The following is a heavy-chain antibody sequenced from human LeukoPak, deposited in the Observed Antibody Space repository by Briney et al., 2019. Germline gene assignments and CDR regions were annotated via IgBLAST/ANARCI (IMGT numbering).Heavy chain of an antibody. Sequence: GGSLRLSCAASGFTFSSYGMHWVRQAPGKGLEWVAFIRYDGSNKYYADSVKGRFTISRDNSKNTLYLQMNSLRAEDTAVYYCAKVRERWLSSVRWFDPWGQGTLVTVSS. V-gene: IGHV3-30*02. D-gene: IGHD3-22*01. CDR1: GFTFSSYG. J-gene: IGHJ5*02. CDR3: AKVRERWLSSVRWFDP. CDR2: IRYDGSNK.